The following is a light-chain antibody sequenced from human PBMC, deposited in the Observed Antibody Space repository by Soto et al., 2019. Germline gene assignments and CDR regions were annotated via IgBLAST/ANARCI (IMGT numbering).Light chain of an antibody. J-gene: IGKJ5*01. CDR2: DAS. CDR1: QSISSW. CDR3: QQGYSTPIT. Sequence: DIQMTQSPSTLSATAGDRVTITCRASQSISSWLAWYQHKPGKAPKLLIYDASNLDSGVPSRFSGSGSGTDFALTISSLQPEDFATYYCQQGYSTPITFGQGTRLEIK. V-gene: IGKV1-5*01.